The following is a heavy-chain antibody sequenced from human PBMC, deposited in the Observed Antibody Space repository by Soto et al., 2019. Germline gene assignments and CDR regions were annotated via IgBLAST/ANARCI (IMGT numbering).Heavy chain of an antibody. V-gene: IGHV3-64D*06. CDR1: GFTLGDYT. J-gene: IGHJ6*02. Sequence: EVQLVESGGGSVQPGGSLRLSCSASGFTLGDYTMTWVRQAPGKGLEYISSITTNGARTYYADSVKGRFSISRDNSKNTLYIQMSSLRAEDTAVYYCVKPGYCSADDCLYFYYYGMDVWGQGTTVTVSS. CDR2: ITTNGART. CDR3: VKPGYCSADDCLYFYYYGMDV. D-gene: IGHD2-15*01.